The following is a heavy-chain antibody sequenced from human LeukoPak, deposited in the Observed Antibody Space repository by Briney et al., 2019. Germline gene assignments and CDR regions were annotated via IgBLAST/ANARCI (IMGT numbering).Heavy chain of an antibody. CDR1: GFTVSSNY. CDR2: IYSGGST. CDR3: ARVVMESLDY. J-gene: IGHJ4*02. D-gene: IGHD3-16*01. Sequence: GGSLRLSCAASGFTVSSNYMSWVRQAPGKGLEWVSIIYSGGSTYYADSVKGRFTISRDNSKNTLYLQMNSLRAEDTAVYYCARVVMESLDYWGQGTLGTVSS. V-gene: IGHV3-66*01.